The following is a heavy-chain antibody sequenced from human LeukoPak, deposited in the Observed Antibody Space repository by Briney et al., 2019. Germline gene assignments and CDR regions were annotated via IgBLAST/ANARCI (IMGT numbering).Heavy chain of an antibody. D-gene: IGHD3-22*01. CDR1: GGSISSSSFH. Sequence: SETLSLTCTVSGGSISSSSFHWGWIRQPPGKGLEWIGSIYYSGSTDYNPSLKSRVTISVDTSKSQFSLKLSSVTAADTAMYYCARAGPSSGGYYYFDYYYYMDVWGKGTTVTVSS. CDR3: ARAGPSSGGYYYFDYYYYMDV. V-gene: IGHV4-39*07. J-gene: IGHJ6*03. CDR2: IYYSGST.